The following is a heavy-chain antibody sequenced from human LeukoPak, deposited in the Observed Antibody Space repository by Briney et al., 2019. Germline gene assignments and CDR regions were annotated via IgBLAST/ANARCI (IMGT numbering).Heavy chain of an antibody. J-gene: IGHJ4*02. Sequence: SETLSLTCTVSGGSISSYYWSWIRQPPGKGLECIGYVYYSGSTNYNPSLKSRVTISVDTSKNQSSLKLSSVTAADTAVYYCARAPYYYANPYYFDYWGQGTLVTVSS. CDR3: ARAPYYYANPYYFDY. CDR1: GGSISSYY. CDR2: VYYSGST. D-gene: IGHD3-10*01. V-gene: IGHV4-59*01.